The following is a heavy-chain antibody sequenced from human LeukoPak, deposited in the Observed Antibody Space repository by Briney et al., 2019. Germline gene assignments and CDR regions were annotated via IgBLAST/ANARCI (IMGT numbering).Heavy chain of an antibody. V-gene: IGHV1-2*02. Sequence: ASMKVSCKSSGFTFTDHYIRWVRQGPGQGLEWMGYIGPHSTFTSSPQEFQGRVTMTRDASMSTAYMELTRLTSDDTAVYYCVREGEGPLSKDFDYWGQGTLVTDSS. CDR2: IGPHSTFT. J-gene: IGHJ4*02. CDR1: GFTFTDHY. CDR3: VREGEGPLSKDFDY. D-gene: IGHD2/OR15-2a*01.